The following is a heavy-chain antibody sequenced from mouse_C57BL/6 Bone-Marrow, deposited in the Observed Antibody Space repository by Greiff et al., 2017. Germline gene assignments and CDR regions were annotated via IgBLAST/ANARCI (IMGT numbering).Heavy chain of an antibody. CDR2: IDPSDSYT. J-gene: IGHJ3*01. V-gene: IGHV1-69*01. CDR1: GYTFTSYW. D-gene: IGHD1-1*01. CDR3: AREGGGSGLFAY. Sequence: VQLQQPGAELVMPGASVKLSCKASGYTFTSYWMHWVKQRPGQGLEWIGEIDPSDSYTNYNQKFKGKSTLTVDKSSSTAYMQLSSLTSEDSAVYYWAREGGGSGLFAYWGQGTLVTVSA.